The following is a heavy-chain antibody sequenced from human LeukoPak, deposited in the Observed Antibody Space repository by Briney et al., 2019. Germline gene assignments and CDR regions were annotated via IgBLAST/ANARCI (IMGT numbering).Heavy chain of an antibody. V-gene: IGHV4-30-4*01. J-gene: IGHJ5*02. CDR2: IYYSGST. Sequence: PSETLSLTCTVSGVSISSANYYWRWIRQPPGRGREWIGYIYYSGSTYYNPSLKSRVTISVDTSKNQFSLKLSSVTAADTAVYYCARETLTTSRWFGPWGQGTLVTVSS. D-gene: IGHD4-17*01. CDR3: ARETLTTSRWFGP. CDR1: GVSISSANYY.